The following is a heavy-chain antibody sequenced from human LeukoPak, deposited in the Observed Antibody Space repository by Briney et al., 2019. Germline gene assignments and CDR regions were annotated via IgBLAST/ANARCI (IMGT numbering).Heavy chain of an antibody. V-gene: IGHV1-2*06. Sequence: ASVKVSCKASGYTFTGYYMHWVRQAPGQGLEWMGRINPNSGGTNYAQKFQGRVTMTRDTSISTAYMELSRLRSDDTAVYYCAKSKMATMELDYWGQGTLVTVSS. D-gene: IGHD5-24*01. CDR2: INPNSGGT. CDR3: AKSKMATMELDY. J-gene: IGHJ4*02. CDR1: GYTFTGYY.